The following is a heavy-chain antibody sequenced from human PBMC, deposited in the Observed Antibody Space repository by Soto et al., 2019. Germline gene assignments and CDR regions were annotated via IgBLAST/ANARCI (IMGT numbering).Heavy chain of an antibody. D-gene: IGHD3-22*01. V-gene: IGHV3-23*01. CDR2: ISGSGDST. Sequence: GGSLRLSCAASGFTFSSYATSWFRQAPGKGLEWVSGISGSGDSTYYADSVKGRFTISRDNSKNTLYLQMNSLRAEDTAVYYCAKSTLVVLVIHEFDSWGQGTLVTAPQ. CDR3: AKSTLVVLVIHEFDS. CDR1: GFTFSSYA. J-gene: IGHJ4*02.